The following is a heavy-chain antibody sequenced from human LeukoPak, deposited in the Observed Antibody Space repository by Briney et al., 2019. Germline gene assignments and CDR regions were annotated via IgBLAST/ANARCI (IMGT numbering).Heavy chain of an antibody. V-gene: IGHV4-34*01. CDR3: ASKRELRHY. Sequence: SETLSLTCAVYGGSFSGYYWSWIRQPPGKGLEWIGEINHSGSTNYNPSLKSRVTISVDTSKNQFSLKLSSVTAADTAAYYCASKRELRHYWGQGTLVTVSS. CDR1: GGSFSGYY. J-gene: IGHJ4*02. CDR2: INHSGST. D-gene: IGHD1-26*01.